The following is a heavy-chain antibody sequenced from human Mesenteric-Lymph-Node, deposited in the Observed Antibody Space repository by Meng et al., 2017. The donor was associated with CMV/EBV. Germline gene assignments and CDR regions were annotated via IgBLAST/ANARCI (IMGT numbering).Heavy chain of an antibody. V-gene: IGHV3-48*04. Sequence: GESLKISCAASGFTVSRNYMNWVRQAPGKGLEWVSYIGSSSSSNTIYNEDSVKGRFTISRDNAKNLLYLQMNSLRAEDTAVYYCARGWDLYNWNYYYGMDVWGQGTTVTVSS. CDR1: GFTVSRNY. CDR2: IGSSSSSNTI. D-gene: IGHD1-20*01. J-gene: IGHJ6*02. CDR3: ARGWDLYNWNYYYGMDV.